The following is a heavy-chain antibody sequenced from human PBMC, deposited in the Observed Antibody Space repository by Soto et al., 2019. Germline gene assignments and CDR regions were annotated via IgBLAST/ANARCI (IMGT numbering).Heavy chain of an antibody. CDR3: VRVGASGYFDY. J-gene: IGHJ4*01. CDR2: INPNSGGA. CDR1: GYMFTGYY. Sequence: ASVKVSCKVSGYMFTGYYMHWVRQAPGQGLEWMGWINPNSGGAKYAQKFQGRVTMTRDTSISTGYMELSRLRSDDTAVYYCVRVGASGYFDYWGQGTLGTVSS. V-gene: IGHV1-2*02. D-gene: IGHD1-26*01.